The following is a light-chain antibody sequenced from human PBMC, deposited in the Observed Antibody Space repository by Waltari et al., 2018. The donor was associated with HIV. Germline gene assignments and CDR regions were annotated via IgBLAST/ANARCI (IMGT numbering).Light chain of an antibody. V-gene: IGLV2-14*03. CDR3: SSSTTLITYV. CDR1: SNDIGSSNY. J-gene: IGLJ1*01. CDR2: DVS. Sequence: QSALTQTASVSGSPGQSITISCTGTSNDIGSSNYVSWHQQHPGEAPKLIIHDVSDRPSAISNRFSSSNSLNTSSLTISCLQTDDESDYYSSSSTTLITYVFRSGTRVTVL.